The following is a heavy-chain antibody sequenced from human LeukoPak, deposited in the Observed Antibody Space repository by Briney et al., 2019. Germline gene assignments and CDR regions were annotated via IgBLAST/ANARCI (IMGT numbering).Heavy chain of an antibody. CDR2: ISGSGGST. CDR1: GFTFSSFA. Sequence: GGSLRLSCAASGFTFSSFAMSWVRQAPGKGLEWVSAISGSGGSTYYADSVKGRFTISRDNSKNMLYLQMNSLRAEDTAVYYCAKGDAGGDYVDYWGQGTLVTVSS. CDR3: AKGDAGGDYVDY. D-gene: IGHD4-17*01. J-gene: IGHJ4*02. V-gene: IGHV3-23*01.